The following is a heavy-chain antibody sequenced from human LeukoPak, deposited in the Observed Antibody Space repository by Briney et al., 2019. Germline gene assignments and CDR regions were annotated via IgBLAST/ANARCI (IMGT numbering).Heavy chain of an antibody. J-gene: IGHJ3*02. CDR2: IKQDGSQK. V-gene: IGHV3-7*05. CDR3: ARDPTVTNFHDAFDI. CDR1: GFTLSSYW. Sequence: PGGFLRLSCAASGFTLSSYWMSWVRQAPGKGLEWVATIKQDGSQKEYVDSVKGRFTISRDNAKNSLYLQMNSLRAEDTAVYYCARDPTVTNFHDAFDIWGQGTMVTVSS. D-gene: IGHD4-17*01.